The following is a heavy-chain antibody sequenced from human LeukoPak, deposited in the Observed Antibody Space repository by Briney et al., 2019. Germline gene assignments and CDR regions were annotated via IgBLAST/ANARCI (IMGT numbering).Heavy chain of an antibody. D-gene: IGHD1-26*01. CDR3: AKDSVGSGSYGCFDY. Sequence: GGSLRLSCAASGFTFSSYDMSWVRQAPGKGLEWVSAISGSGGSTYYADSVKGRFTISRDNSKNTLYLQMNSLRAEDTAVYYCAKDSVGSGSYGCFDYWCQGTRVTVSS. CDR1: GFTFSSYD. CDR2: ISGSGGST. J-gene: IGHJ4*02. V-gene: IGHV3-23*01.